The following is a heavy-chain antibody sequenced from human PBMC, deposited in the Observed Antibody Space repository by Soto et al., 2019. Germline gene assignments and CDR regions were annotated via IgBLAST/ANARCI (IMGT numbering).Heavy chain of an antibody. CDR3: ARDNYGDTYYFDY. J-gene: IGHJ4*02. CDR2: IYYSGST. V-gene: IGHV4-30-4*01. Sequence: QVQLQKSGPGLVKPSQTLSLTCTVSGGSISSGAYYWSWVRQPPGKGLEWIGYIYYSGSTYYNPSLKSRVTISVDTSKNQFSLKLSSVTATDTAVYYCARDNYGDTYYFDYWGQGTLVTVSS. CDR1: GGSISSGAYY. D-gene: IGHD4-17*01.